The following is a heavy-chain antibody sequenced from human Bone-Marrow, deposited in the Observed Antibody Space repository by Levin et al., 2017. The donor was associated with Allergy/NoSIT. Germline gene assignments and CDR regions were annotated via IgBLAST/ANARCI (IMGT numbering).Heavy chain of an antibody. CDR1: GFTFSSYA. CDR2: ISGSGGST. CDR3: AKVRGWSGLNHWFDP. Sequence: GGSLRLSCAASGFTFSSYAMSWVRQAPGKGLEWVSAISGSGGSTYYADSVKGRFTISRDNSKNTLYLQMNSLRAEDTAVYYCAKVRGWSGLNHWFDPWGQGTLVTVSS. V-gene: IGHV3-23*01. J-gene: IGHJ5*02. D-gene: IGHD3-3*01.